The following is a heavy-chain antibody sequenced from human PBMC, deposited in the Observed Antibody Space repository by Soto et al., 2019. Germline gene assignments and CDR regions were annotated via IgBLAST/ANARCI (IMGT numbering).Heavy chain of an antibody. V-gene: IGHV1-18*01. J-gene: IGHJ4*02. Sequence: QVPLVQSGAEVKKPGASVKVSCKASGYIFSNYGICWVRQAPGQGLECVGWISAYNGNTNYAQKLQGRVTLSTDTPPRTAYMELTSRRSDDPAVYYCATERRGGTNWKRRAFRPRGGNWGQGTLVTVSS. CDR1: GYIFSNYG. CDR2: ISAYNGNT. CDR3: ATERRGGTNWKRRAFRPRGGN. D-gene: IGHD1-1*01.